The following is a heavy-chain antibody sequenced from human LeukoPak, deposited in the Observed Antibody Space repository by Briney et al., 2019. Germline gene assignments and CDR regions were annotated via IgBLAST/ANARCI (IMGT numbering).Heavy chain of an antibody. CDR3: VAGFDY. CDR2: INHSGST. V-gene: IGHV4-34*01. J-gene: IGHJ4*02. Sequence: SETLSLTCAVYGGSFSGYYWSWIRQPPGKGLEWIGEINHSGSTSYNPSLKSRVTISVDTSKNQFSLKLSSVTAADTAVYYCVAGFDYWGQGTLVTVSS. CDR1: GGSFSGYY.